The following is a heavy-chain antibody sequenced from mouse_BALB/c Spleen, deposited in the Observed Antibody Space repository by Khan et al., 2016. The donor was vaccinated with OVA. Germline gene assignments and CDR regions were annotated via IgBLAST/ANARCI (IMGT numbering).Heavy chain of an antibody. Sequence: EVELVESGGGLVQPGGSLKLSCAASGFTFSSYGMSWVRQTPDKRLELVATINSNGGSTYYPDSVNGRFTISRDNAKNTLYLQMSSLKSEDTAMYYCARMARTINWGQGTTRTVSS. CDR3: ARMARTIN. CDR2: INSNGGST. J-gene: IGHJ2*01. V-gene: IGHV5-6-3*01. CDR1: GFTFSSYG.